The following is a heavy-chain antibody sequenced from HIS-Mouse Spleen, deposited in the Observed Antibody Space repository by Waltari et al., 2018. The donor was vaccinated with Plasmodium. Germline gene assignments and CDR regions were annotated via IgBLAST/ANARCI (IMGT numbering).Heavy chain of an antibody. CDR3: ASSWYWYFDL. Sequence: EVQLVESGGGLVQPGGSLRLSCAASGFTFSSYWMSWVRQAPGKGLGWVANIKQDGSEKYYVDSGKGRFTIARDNAKNSLYLQMNSLRAEDTAVYYCASSWYWYFDLWGRGTLVTVSS. D-gene: IGHD6-13*01. CDR2: IKQDGSEK. CDR1: GFTFSSYW. J-gene: IGHJ2*01. V-gene: IGHV3-7*01.